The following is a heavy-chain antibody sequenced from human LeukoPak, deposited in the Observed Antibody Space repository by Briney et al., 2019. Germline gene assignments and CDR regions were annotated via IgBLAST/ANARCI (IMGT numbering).Heavy chain of an antibody. Sequence: GGSLRLSCAASAFSLNAYNMNWVRQAPGKGLEWVSSISYTGTYIYYADSVKGRFTISRDNAKNSLYLQMNSLRAEDTAVYYCARAGTAMADDAFDIWGQGTMVTVSS. CDR2: ISYTGTYI. J-gene: IGHJ3*02. D-gene: IGHD5-18*01. V-gene: IGHV3-21*01. CDR1: AFSLNAYN. CDR3: ARAGTAMADDAFDI.